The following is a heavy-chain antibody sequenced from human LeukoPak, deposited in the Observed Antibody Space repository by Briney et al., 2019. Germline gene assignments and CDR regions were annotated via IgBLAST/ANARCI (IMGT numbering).Heavy chain of an antibody. V-gene: IGHV3-30*02. Sequence: GGSLRLSCAASGFTFSSYGMHWVRQAPGKGLEWVAFIRYDGSNKYYADSVKGRFTISRDNSKNTLYLQMNSLRAEDTAVYYCAKGPYSNYLRQYYFDYWGQGTLVTVSS. CDR3: AKGPYSNYLRQYYFDY. D-gene: IGHD4-11*01. CDR2: IRYDGSNK. J-gene: IGHJ4*02. CDR1: GFTFSSYG.